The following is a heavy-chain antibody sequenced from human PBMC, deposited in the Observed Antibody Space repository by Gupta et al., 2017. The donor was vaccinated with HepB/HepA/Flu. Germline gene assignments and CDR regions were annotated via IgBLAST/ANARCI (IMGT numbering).Heavy chain of an antibody. J-gene: IGHJ5*02. Sequence: EVQLLESGGGLVQPGGSLRLSCGAAGFSFNTYAMGWVRQVPGKGLEWVSSIGGSGASTYYSDSVKGRFTISRDNSKNTLFLQLVRLRGEDTALYYCARNGNSNTWYSSNFDLWGQGSLVTVSS. V-gene: IGHV3-23*01. CDR3: ARNGNSNTWYSSNFDL. CDR1: GFSFNTYA. CDR2: IGGSGAST. D-gene: IGHD6-13*01.